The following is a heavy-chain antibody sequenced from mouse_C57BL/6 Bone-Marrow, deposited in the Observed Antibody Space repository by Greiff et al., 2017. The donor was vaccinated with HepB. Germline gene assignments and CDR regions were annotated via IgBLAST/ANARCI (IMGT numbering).Heavy chain of an antibody. CDR1: GYAFTNYL. CDR3: ARRGAYYSPYYFDY. CDR2: INPGSGGT. Sequence: QVQLQQSGAELVRPGTSVKVSCKASGYAFTNYLIEWVKQRPGQGLEWIGVINPGSGGTNYNEKFKGKATLTADKSSSTAYMQLSSLTSEDSAVYFCARRGAYYSPYYFDYWGQGTTLTVSS. V-gene: IGHV1-54*01. J-gene: IGHJ2*01. D-gene: IGHD2-12*01.